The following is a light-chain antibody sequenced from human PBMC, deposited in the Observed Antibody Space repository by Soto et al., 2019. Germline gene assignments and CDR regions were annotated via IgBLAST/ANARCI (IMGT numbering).Light chain of an antibody. CDR2: AAS. CDR1: QSISTY. V-gene: IGKV1-33*01. J-gene: IGKJ5*01. Sequence: DIQMTQSPSSLSASVGDRLTITCRASQSISTYLNWYQQKPGKAPKLLIYAASSLQSGVPSRFSGSGSGTDFTFTISSLQPDDSGTYYCQQYDDLPITFGQGTRLEIK. CDR3: QQYDDLPIT.